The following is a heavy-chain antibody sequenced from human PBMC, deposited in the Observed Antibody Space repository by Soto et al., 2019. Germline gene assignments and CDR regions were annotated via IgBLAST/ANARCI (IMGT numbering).Heavy chain of an antibody. CDR1: GCSISSGGYY. V-gene: IGHV4-31*03. Sequence: QVQLQESGPGLVKPSQTLSLTCTVSGCSISSGGYYWSWIRQHPGKGLEWIGYIYYSGSTYYNPSLKSRVTISVDTSKNQFSLKLSSVTAADTAVYYCARGRTVTHDAFDIWGQGTMVTVSS. CDR2: IYYSGST. J-gene: IGHJ3*02. D-gene: IGHD4-17*01. CDR3: ARGRTVTHDAFDI.